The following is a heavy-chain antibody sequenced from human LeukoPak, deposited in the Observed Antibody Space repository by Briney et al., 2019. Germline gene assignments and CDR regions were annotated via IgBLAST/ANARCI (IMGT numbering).Heavy chain of an antibody. Sequence: GGSLRLSCAASGFTFSSNYMSWVRQAPGKGLEWVSVIYSGGSTCYADSVKGRFTISRDNSKNTLYLQMNSLRAEDTAVYYCARDYNGDYGYFDLWGRGTLVTVSS. J-gene: IGHJ2*01. CDR2: IYSGGST. CDR3: ARDYNGDYGYFDL. D-gene: IGHD3-10*01. V-gene: IGHV3-66*02. CDR1: GFTFSSNY.